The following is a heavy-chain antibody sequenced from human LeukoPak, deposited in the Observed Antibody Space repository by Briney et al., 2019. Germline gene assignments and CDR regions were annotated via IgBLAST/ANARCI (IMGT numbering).Heavy chain of an antibody. V-gene: IGHV3-33*01. D-gene: IGHD5-18*01. CDR2: IWYDGSNK. J-gene: IGHJ4*02. CDR1: GFTFSSYG. Sequence: GRSLRLSCAASGFTFSSYGMHWVRQAPGKGLEWVAVIWYDGSNKYYADSVKGRFTISRDNSKNTLYLQMNSLRAEDTAVYYCARDGIQLWLKMRYYFDYWGQGTLVTVSS. CDR3: ARDGIQLWLKMRYYFDY.